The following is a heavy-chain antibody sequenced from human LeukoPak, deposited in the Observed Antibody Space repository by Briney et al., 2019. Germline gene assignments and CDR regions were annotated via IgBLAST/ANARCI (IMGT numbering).Heavy chain of an antibody. CDR1: GGSISRYY. D-gene: IGHD3-3*01. V-gene: IGHV4-59*01. Sequence: SETLSLTCTVSGGSISRYYWSWIRQPPGKGLEWIGYIYYSGSTNYNPSLKSRVTISVDTSKNQFSLKLSSVTAADTAVYYCAKAKDFWSRPLDYWGRGTLVTVSS. CDR2: IYYSGST. CDR3: AKAKDFWSRPLDY. J-gene: IGHJ4*02.